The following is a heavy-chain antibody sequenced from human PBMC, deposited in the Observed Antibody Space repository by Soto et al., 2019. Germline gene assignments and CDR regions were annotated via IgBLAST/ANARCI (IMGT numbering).Heavy chain of an antibody. CDR2: FIPAYRTL. Sequence: QVLLVQSGAEVKKPGSSVKISCKASGGSFGKSAINWVRQTPGQGLEWLGGFIPAYRTLNFAQKFKGRVTITADESTGTAFMTLSGLASNDTAVYYCATGVIWIGYFTVDAWGQGTRVTVSS. V-gene: IGHV1-69*01. CDR1: GGSFGKSA. J-gene: IGHJ5*02. CDR3: ATGVIWIGYFTVDA. D-gene: IGHD3-3*01.